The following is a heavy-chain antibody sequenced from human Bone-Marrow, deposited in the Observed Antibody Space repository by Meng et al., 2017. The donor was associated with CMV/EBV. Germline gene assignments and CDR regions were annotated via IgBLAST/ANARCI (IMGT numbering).Heavy chain of an antibody. CDR1: GYSISSGYY. CDR3: ARQDGDYSAFDY. J-gene: IGHJ4*02. Sequence: GSLRLSCTVSGYSISSGYYWGWIRQPPGKGLEWIGSIYHSGSTYYNPSLKSRVTISVDTSKNQFSLKLSSVTAADTAVYYCARQDGDYSAFDYWGQGTLVTVSS. V-gene: IGHV4-38-2*02. D-gene: IGHD4-17*01. CDR2: IYHSGST.